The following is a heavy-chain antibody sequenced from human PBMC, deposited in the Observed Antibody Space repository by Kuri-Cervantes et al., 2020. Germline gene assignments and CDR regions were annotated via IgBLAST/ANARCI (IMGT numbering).Heavy chain of an antibody. D-gene: IGHD2-8*01. CDR3: ANSGLISVGPFDY. CDR2: ISSSSSTI. Sequence: GGSLRLSCAASGFTFSSYSMNWVRQAPGKGLEWVSYISSSSSTIYYADSVKGRFTISRDNSKNTLYLQMNSLRAEDTAVYYCANSGLISVGPFDYWGQGTLVTVSS. J-gene: IGHJ4*02. V-gene: IGHV3-48*01. CDR1: GFTFSSYS.